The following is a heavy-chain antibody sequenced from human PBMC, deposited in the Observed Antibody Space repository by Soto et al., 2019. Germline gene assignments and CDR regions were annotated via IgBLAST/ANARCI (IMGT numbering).Heavy chain of an antibody. CDR3: GVQYDY. Sequence: GGSLRLSCEASGLNFTKHPIIWVRQGPGKGLEWVAAISVRTGDTAYADSVRGRFTLSRDSSTYTMFLQMNSLRAEDTAVYYCGVQYDYWGQGTLVTVSS. CDR2: ISVRTGDT. CDR1: GLNFTKHP. V-gene: IGHV3-23*01. J-gene: IGHJ4*02.